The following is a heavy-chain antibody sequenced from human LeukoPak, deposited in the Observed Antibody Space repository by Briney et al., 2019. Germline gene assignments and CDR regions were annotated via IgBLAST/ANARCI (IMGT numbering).Heavy chain of an antibody. CDR1: GGTFSRNA. Sequence: SVKVSCKASGGTFSRNAISWVRQAPGQGLEWMGRFIPMVGVETYAQSFQGRVTITADRSTSTAYMELSGLRSEDTAVYYCARVQAVGVPVAIDAYYSYGMDVWGQGTAVTVSS. CDR3: ARVQAVGVPVAIDAYYSYGMDV. D-gene: IGHD2-15*01. J-gene: IGHJ6*02. V-gene: IGHV1-69*04. CDR2: FIPMVGVE.